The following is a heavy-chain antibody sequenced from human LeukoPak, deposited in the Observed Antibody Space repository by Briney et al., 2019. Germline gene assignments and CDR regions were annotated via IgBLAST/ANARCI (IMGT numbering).Heavy chain of an antibody. J-gene: IGHJ4*02. CDR1: GGTFSSYA. V-gene: IGHV1-69*05. D-gene: IGHD3-16*01. CDR3: ARDDGGKAY. CDR2: IIPIFGTA. Sequence: GSSVKVSCKASGGTFSSYAISWVRQAPGPAPEWMGGIIPIFGTANYAQKFQGRVTITTDESTSTAYMELSSLKSEDTAVYYCARDDGGKAYWGQGTLVTVSS.